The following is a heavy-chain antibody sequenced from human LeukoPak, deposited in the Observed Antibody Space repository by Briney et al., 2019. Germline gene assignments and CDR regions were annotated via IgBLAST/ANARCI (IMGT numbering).Heavy chain of an antibody. V-gene: IGHV3-48*02. CDR1: GFTFSSYS. D-gene: IGHD2-21*02. Sequence: GGSLRLSCAASGFTFSSYSMNWVRQAPGKGLEWVSYISSSSSILHYADSVKGRFTISRDNAKNSLYLQMSSLRDEDTAVYYCARGRAYCGGDCYSGWFDPWGQGTLVTVSS. J-gene: IGHJ5*02. CDR2: ISSSSSIL. CDR3: ARGRAYCGGDCYSGWFDP.